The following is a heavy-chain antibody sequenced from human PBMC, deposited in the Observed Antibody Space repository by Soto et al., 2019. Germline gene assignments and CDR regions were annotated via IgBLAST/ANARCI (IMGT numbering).Heavy chain of an antibody. J-gene: IGHJ6*02. CDR3: AKGAKYQLQNYYYYGMDV. D-gene: IGHD2-2*01. CDR1: GYTLTELS. CDR2: FDPEDGET. Sequence: GASVKVSCKVSGYTLTELSMHWVRQAPGKGLEGMGGFDPEDGETIYAQKFQGRVTMTEDTSTDTAYMELSRLRSEDTAVYYCAKGAKYQLQNYYYYGMDVWGQGTTVTVSS. V-gene: IGHV1-24*01.